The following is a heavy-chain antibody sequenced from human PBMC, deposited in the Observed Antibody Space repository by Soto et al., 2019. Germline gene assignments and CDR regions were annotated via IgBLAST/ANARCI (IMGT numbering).Heavy chain of an antibody. CDR2: IKSTVHGETT. Sequence: EVQLVESGGGLVKPGGSLRLSCAASGFNFSTGWMSWVRQAPGKGLEWVGRIKSTVHGETTDYAAHVKGRFTISRDASTNTLYVQMHSLQTEDTAVYYCSTDEWEWGQGTLVTVSS. CDR3: STDEWE. J-gene: IGHJ4*02. D-gene: IGHD1-26*01. V-gene: IGHV3-15*05. CDR1: GFNFSTGW.